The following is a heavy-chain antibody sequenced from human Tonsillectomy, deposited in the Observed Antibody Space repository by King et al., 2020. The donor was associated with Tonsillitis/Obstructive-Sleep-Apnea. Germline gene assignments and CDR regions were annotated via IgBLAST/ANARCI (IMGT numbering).Heavy chain of an antibody. Sequence: VQLQQWGAGLLKPSETLSLTCAVYGGSFINYFWTWIRQPPGKGLEWIGEINHSGSTNYNQSLKSRVTISVDTSTNQFSLKLSSVTAADTAGYYCARGVPYYYGSGGYYNEHCCDYMDVWGQGTPVTVSS. CDR3: ARGVPYYYGSGGYYNEHCCDYMDV. CDR1: GGSFINYF. CDR2: INHSGST. D-gene: IGHD3-10*01. V-gene: IGHV4-34*01. J-gene: IGHJ6*03.